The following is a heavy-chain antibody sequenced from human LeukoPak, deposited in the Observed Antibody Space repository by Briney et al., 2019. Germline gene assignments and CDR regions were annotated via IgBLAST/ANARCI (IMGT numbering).Heavy chain of an antibody. D-gene: IGHD3-22*01. CDR3: ARDLPATDSYPFDY. V-gene: IGHV3-21*01. Sequence: GGLRLSCAASGFTFSSYSMNWVRQAPGKGLEWVSSISSSSSYIYYADSVKGRFTISRDNAKNSLYLQMNSLRAEHTAVYYCARDLPATDSYPFDYWGKGTLVTVSS. CDR2: ISSSSSYI. CDR1: GFTFSSYS. J-gene: IGHJ4*02.